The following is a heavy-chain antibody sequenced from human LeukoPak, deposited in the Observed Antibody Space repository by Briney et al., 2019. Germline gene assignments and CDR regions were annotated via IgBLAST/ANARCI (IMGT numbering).Heavy chain of an antibody. CDR2: INPNSGGT. V-gene: IGHV1-2*02. CDR3: AREAKGRDGYNAFAFDI. J-gene: IGHJ3*02. Sequence: ASVKVSCKASGYTFTGYYMHWVRQAPGQGLEWMGWINPNSGGTNYAQKYQGRVTMTRDTSISTAYMELSRLRSDDTAVYYCAREAKGRDGYNAFAFDIWGQGTMVTVSS. D-gene: IGHD5-24*01. CDR1: GYTFTGYY.